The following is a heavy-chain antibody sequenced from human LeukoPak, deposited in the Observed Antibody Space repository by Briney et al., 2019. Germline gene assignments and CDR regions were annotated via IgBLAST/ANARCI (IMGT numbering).Heavy chain of an antibody. D-gene: IGHD5-12*01. CDR1: GFTFNSYW. J-gene: IGHJ4*02. Sequence: GGSLRLSCSASGFTFNSYWMHWVRQVPGRGLVWVSRIKNDGSYTNYAESVKGRFTISRDNAKNTLCLQMNSLRAEDTAVYYCVRGDSGYPDYWGQGTLVTVSS. CDR2: IKNDGSYT. V-gene: IGHV3-74*01. CDR3: VRGDSGYPDY.